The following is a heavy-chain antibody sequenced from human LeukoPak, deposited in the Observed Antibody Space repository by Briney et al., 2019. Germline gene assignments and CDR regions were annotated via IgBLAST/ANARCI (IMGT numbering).Heavy chain of an antibody. J-gene: IGHJ3*02. Sequence: NPGGSLRLSCAASGFTFSNAWMSWVRQAPGKGREWVGRIKSQTDGCTTDYAAPVKGRFTISRDDSKNTLYLQMNSLKTEDTAVYYCTTDSRYHYVWGSYRYPVGLGDDAFDIWGQGTMVTVSS. CDR1: GFTFSNAW. V-gene: IGHV3-15*01. D-gene: IGHD3-16*02. CDR2: IKSQTDGCTT. CDR3: TTDSRYHYVWGSYRYPVGLGDDAFDI.